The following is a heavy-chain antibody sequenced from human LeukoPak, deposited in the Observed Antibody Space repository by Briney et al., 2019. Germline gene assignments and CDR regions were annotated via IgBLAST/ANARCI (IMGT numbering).Heavy chain of an antibody. V-gene: IGHV3-23*01. Sequence: GGSLRLSCAASGFTFSNAWMSWVRQAPGKGLEWVSAISGSGGSTYYADSVKGRFTISRDNSKNTLYLQMNSLRAEDTAVYYCAKDSSSSWYYFDYWGQGTLVTVSS. CDR3: AKDSSSSWYYFDY. D-gene: IGHD6-6*01. CDR1: GFTFSNAW. J-gene: IGHJ4*02. CDR2: ISGSGGST.